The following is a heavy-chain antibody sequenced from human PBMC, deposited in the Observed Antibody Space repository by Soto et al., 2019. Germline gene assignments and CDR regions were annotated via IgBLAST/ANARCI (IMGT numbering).Heavy chain of an antibody. D-gene: IGHD3-16*01. CDR1: GFTFSSYG. CDR2: IWYDGSNK. CDR3: ARGWGGLYYYGMAV. V-gene: IGHV3-33*01. Sequence: QVQLVESGGGVVQPGRSLRLSCAASGFTFSSYGMHWVRQAPGKGLAWVAVIWYDGSNKYYADSVKGRFTISRDNSKNTLYLQMNSLRAEDTAVYYCARGWGGLYYYGMAVWGQGTTVTVSS. J-gene: IGHJ6*02.